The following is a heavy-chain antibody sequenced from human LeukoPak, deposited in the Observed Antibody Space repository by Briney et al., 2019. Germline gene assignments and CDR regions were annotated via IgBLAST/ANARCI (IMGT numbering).Heavy chain of an antibody. V-gene: IGHV3-48*03. D-gene: IGHD5-12*01. CDR1: GFTFSSYE. CDR3: AREILVATIGNYFDY. Sequence: GGSLRLSCAASGFTFSSYEMNWVRQAPGKGLEWVSYINSGSTIYYADSVKGRFTISRDNAKNSLYLQMNSLRAEDTAVYYCAREILVATIGNYFDYRGQGTLVTVSS. J-gene: IGHJ4*02. CDR2: INSGSTI.